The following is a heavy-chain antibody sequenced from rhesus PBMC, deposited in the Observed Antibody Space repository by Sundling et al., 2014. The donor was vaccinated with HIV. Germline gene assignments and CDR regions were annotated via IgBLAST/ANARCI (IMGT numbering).Heavy chain of an antibody. J-gene: IGHJ4*01. D-gene: IGHD3-3*01. V-gene: IGHV4S2*01. Sequence: QVQLQESGPGLVKPSETLPLTCAVSGASISSNYWTWIRQAPGKGLEWIGRIYGSGGSTDYNPSLKSRVTISIDTSKNQFSLKLNSVTAADTAVYYCARDRWTGYFPGVWDYWGQGVLVSVSS. CDR3: ARDRWTGYFPGVWDY. CDR1: GASISSNY. CDR2: IYGSGGST.